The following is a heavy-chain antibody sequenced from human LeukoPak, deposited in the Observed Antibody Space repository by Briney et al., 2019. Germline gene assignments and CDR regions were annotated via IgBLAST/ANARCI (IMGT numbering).Heavy chain of an antibody. J-gene: IGHJ4*02. CDR3: ARLGGYSYGPRGSKYYFDY. V-gene: IGHV4-59*08. CDR1: GGFHRIYF. Sequence: PSDTVSLMCSVWGGFHRIYFWLGTPDPRGRGLVGSGYISYSGRTNYNRSLKSRVTISVDTSKNQFSLKLSSVTAADTAVYYCARLGGYSYGPRGSKYYFDYWGQGTLVTVSS. CDR2: ISYSGRT. D-gene: IGHD5-18*01.